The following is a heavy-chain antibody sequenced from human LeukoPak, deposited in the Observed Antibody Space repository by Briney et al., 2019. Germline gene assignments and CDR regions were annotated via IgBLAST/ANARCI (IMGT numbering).Heavy chain of an antibody. J-gene: IGHJ6*03. V-gene: IGHV1-8*01. CDR2: MNPNSGNT. Sequence: VASVKVSCKASGYTFTSYDINWVRQAAGQGLEWMGWMNPNSGNTGYAQKFQGRVTMTTDTSTSTAYMELRSLRSDDTAVYYCARDPPPRIFGYYYYMDVWGKGTTVTVSS. CDR1: GYTFTSYD. CDR3: ARDPPPRIFGYYYYMDV. D-gene: IGHD3-3*01.